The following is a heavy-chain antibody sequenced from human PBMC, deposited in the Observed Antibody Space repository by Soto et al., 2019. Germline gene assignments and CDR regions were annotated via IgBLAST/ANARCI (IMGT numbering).Heavy chain of an antibody. CDR2: INHSGST. D-gene: IGHD2-8*01. Sequence: PSETLSLTCAVYGGSFIGYYSSWIRQPPGKGLEWIGEINHSGSTNYNPSLKSRVTISVDTSKNQFSLKLSSVTAADTAVYYCARAHCSNGICYAFDIWGPGTKVTVSS. J-gene: IGHJ3*02. CDR3: ARAHCSNGICYAFDI. V-gene: IGHV4-34*01. CDR1: GGSFIGYY.